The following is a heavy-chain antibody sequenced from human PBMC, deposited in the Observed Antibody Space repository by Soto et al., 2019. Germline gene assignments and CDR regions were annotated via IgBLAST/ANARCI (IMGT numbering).Heavy chain of an antibody. CDR3: ARGYCSSTSCFDP. V-gene: IGHV4-59*12. CDR1: GGSISTYY. D-gene: IGHD2-2*01. CDR2: IYYSGIA. J-gene: IGHJ5*02. Sequence: SETLSLTCTVSGGSISTYYWSWIRQPLGKGLEWIGYIYYSGIANYNPSLKSRVTISVDTSKNQFSLKLSSVTAADTTVYYCARGYCSSTSCFDPWGQGTLVTVSS.